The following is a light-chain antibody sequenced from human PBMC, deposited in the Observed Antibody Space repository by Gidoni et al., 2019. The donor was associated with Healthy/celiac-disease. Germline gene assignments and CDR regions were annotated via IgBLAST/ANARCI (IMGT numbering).Light chain of an antibody. V-gene: IGKV3-11*01. J-gene: IGKJ4*01. CDR1: QSVSSY. CDR2: DAS. Sequence: EIVLTQSPATLSLSPGERATLSCRASQSVSSYLACYQQNPGQAPRLLIYDASNRATGIPARFSGSGSGTDFTLTISSLEPEDFAVYYCQQRSNWPELTFXGXTKVXIK. CDR3: QQRSNWPELT.